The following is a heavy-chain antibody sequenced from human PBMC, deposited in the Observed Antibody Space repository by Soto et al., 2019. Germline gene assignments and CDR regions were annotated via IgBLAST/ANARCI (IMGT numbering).Heavy chain of an antibody. V-gene: IGHV4-39*01. CDR2: IYYSGST. D-gene: IGHD3-10*01. J-gene: IGHJ6*02. CDR3: ARHFGSGSYYSLSYYYYGMDV. CDR1: GGSISSSSYY. Sequence: SETLSLTCTVSGGSISSSSYYWGWIRQPPGKGLEWIGSIYYSGSTYYNPSLKSRVTISVDTSKNQFSLKLSSVTAADTAVYYCARHFGSGSYYSLSYYYYGMDVWGQGTRVTVSS.